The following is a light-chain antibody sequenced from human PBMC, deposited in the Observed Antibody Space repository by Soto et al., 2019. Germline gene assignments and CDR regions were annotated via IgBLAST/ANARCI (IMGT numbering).Light chain of an antibody. CDR3: SSYTSSSTLV. J-gene: IGLJ3*02. CDR1: SSDVGGYNY. V-gene: IGLV2-14*01. CDR2: DVS. Sequence: QSVLTRPASVSGSPGQSITISCTGTSSDVGGYNYVSWYQQHPGKAPKLMIYDVSNRPSGVSNRFSGSKSGNTASLTISGLQAEDDADYYCSSYTSSSTLVFGAGTTVTVL.